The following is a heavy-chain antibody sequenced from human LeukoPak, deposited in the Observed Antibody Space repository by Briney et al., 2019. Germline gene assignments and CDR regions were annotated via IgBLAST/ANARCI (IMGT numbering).Heavy chain of an antibody. D-gene: IGHD2-21*02. CDR1: GDSISSYY. CDR2: IYYSGST. V-gene: IGHV4-59*01. CDR3: ARTPVVVTAHDAFDI. J-gene: IGHJ3*02. Sequence: SETLSLTCTVSGDSISSYYWSWIRQPPGKGLERIGYIYYSGSTNYNPSLKSRVTISVDTSKNQFSLKLSSVTAADTAVYYCARTPVVVTAHDAFDIWGQGTMVTVSS.